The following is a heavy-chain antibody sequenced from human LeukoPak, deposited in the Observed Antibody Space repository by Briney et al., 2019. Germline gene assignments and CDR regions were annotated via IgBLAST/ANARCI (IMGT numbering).Heavy chain of an antibody. CDR3: ARDRGATYYYYAMGV. CDR1: GFTFSSYP. J-gene: IGHJ6*02. V-gene: IGHV3-30-3*01. CDR2: ISHDGSNK. Sequence: GGSLRLSCAASGFTFSSYPMHWVRQAPGKGLEWVAVISHDGSNKYYADSVKGRFTISRDNSKNTLYVQMNSLRPEDTAVYYCARDRGATYYYYAMGVWGQGTTVTVSS.